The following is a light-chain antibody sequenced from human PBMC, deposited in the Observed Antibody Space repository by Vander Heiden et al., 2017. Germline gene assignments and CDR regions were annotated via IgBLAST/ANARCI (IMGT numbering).Light chain of an antibody. J-gene: IGLJ2*01. CDR3: QSFDSSLSGVV. V-gene: IGLV1-40*01. CDR1: SSNIGAGYV. CDR2: GDN. Sequence: HSVLTPPPPVPPAPGQGVTISCTGKSSNIGAGYVVHWYQQLPGTAPKLRSYGDNNRPSGVPDRFTGSKSGTSASLAITGLQAEDEADYYCQSFDSSLSGVVFGGGTKLTVL.